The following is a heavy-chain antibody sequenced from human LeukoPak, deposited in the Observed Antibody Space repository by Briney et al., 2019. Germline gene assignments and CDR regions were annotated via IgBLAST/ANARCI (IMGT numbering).Heavy chain of an antibody. CDR1: GDSISSYY. Sequence: SETLSLTCTVSGDSISSYYWSWIRQPPGKGLEWMGYINYSGNTNYNPSLKSRVTISVGTSKNQFSLRLTSVTAADTAVYYCAREGRQDYVYFDCWGQGTLVTVSS. J-gene: IGHJ4*02. CDR3: AREGRQDYVYFDC. V-gene: IGHV4-59*01. CDR2: INYSGNT. D-gene: IGHD4-17*01.